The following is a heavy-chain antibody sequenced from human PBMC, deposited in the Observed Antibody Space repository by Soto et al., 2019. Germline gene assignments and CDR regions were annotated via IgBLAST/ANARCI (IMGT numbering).Heavy chain of an antibody. V-gene: IGHV1-24*01. CDR3: ATDLTCVVAATRCKDYYYYMDV. CDR2: FDSENGET. CDR1: GYTPAELC. J-gene: IGHJ6*03. Sequence: APGKSSCKGLGYTPAELCMDFGRRGPGKRLGWVRGFDSENGETIYAQKCQGRVTMTEDTSTDTAYMELSSLRSEDTAVYYCATDLTCVVAATRCKDYYYYMDVWGKGTTVTVSS. D-gene: IGHD2-15*01.